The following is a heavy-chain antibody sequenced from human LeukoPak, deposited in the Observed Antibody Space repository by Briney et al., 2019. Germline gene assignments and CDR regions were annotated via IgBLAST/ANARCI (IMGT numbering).Heavy chain of an antibody. J-gene: IGHJ3*02. CDR2: IWYDGSNK. CDR3: AKESGYCSSTSCFADAFDI. Sequence: PGGXXRLSCXXSXXXFSXYGXXWVRQAPGKGLEWVAVIWYDGSNKYYADSVKGRLTISRDNSKNTLYLQMNSLRAEDTAVYYCAKESGYCSSTSCFADAFDIWGQGTMVTVSS. V-gene: IGHV3-33*06. D-gene: IGHD2-2*01. CDR1: XXXFSXYG.